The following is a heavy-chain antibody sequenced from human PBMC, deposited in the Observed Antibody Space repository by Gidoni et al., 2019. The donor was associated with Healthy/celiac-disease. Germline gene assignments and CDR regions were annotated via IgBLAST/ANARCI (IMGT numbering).Heavy chain of an antibody. CDR3: AKDPQRSSTGTYYFDY. CDR1: GFTFSRYA. CDR2: ISGIGCST. V-gene: IGHV3-23*04. D-gene: IGHD1-26*01. J-gene: IGHJ4*02. Sequence: EVQLVESGGGLVQPGGSLSLSWAASGFTFSRYAMSWVRQATGKGLECVSAISGIGCSTFYADSVKGRFTISRDNSKNTLYLQMNSLRAEDTAVYYCAKDPQRSSTGTYYFDYWGQGTLVTVSS.